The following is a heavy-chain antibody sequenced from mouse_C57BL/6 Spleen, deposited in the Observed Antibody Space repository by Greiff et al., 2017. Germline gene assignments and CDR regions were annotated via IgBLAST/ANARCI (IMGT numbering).Heavy chain of an antibody. D-gene: IGHD2-4*01. CDR3: ADGDYGPLCDY. CDR2: IYPGSGNT. J-gene: IGHJ2*01. V-gene: IGHV1-66*01. CDR1: GYSFTSYY. Sequence: QVQLQQSGPELVKPGASVKISCKASGYSFTSYYIHWVKQRPGQGLEWIGWIYPGSGNTKYNEKFKGKATLTADTSSSTAYMQLSSLTSEDSAVYYCADGDYGPLCDYWGQGTTLTVSS.